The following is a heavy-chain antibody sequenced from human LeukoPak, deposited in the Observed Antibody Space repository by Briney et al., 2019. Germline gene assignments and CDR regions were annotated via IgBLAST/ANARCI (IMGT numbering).Heavy chain of an antibody. Sequence: GGSLRLSCAASGFTFSSFGMHWVRQAPGKGLEWVALIWSDDRNKYYADSVKGQFTISRDNSKNTLYLQMNSLGAEDTAVYYCARDYGGDAGLDSWGQGTLVTVSS. CDR2: IWSDDRNK. CDR1: GFTFSSFG. V-gene: IGHV3-33*01. D-gene: IGHD4-23*01. J-gene: IGHJ4*02. CDR3: ARDYGGDAGLDS.